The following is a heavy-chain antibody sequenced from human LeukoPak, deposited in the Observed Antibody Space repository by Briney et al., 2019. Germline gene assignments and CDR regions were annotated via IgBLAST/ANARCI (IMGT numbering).Heavy chain of an antibody. V-gene: IGHV1-2*02. CDR1: GYNFTDYL. CDR2: ISPNSGGT. D-gene: IGHD2-8*01. Sequence: ASVKVSCMPSGYNFTDYLIHWVRQAPGQGLEWMGWISPNSGGTNYAQHFQGRVTLTRDTSTSTAYMELTRLTSDDTAIYYCARDVGSMLRTLRVFGKDYNWFDPWGQGALVAVSS. J-gene: IGHJ5*02. CDR3: ARDVGSMLRTLRVFGKDYNWFDP.